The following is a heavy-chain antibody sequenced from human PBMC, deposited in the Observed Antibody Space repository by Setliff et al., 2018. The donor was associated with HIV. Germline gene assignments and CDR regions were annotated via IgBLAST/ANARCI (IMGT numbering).Heavy chain of an antibody. J-gene: IGHJ4*02. CDR1: GGSIRSSSFY. CDR2: IYYSGST. V-gene: IGHV4-39*01. D-gene: IGHD5-18*01. Sequence: KPSETLSLTCTVSGGSIRSSSFYWGWIRQPPGKGLEWIGGIYYSGSTYYNSSLKSRVTISVDTSKNQFSLKLSSVTATDTAVYYCARHAIVDTAGRGFDYWGQGTLVTVSS. CDR3: ARHAIVDTAGRGFDY.